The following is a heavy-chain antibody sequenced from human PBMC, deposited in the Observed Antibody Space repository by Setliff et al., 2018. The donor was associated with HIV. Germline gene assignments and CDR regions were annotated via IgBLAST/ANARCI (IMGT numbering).Heavy chain of an antibody. Sequence: GGSLRLSCTASGFTFGDYAMSWVRQAPGKGLEWVGFIRSKAYGGTTEYAASVKGRFTISRDDSKSIAYLQMNSLKTEDTAVYYCRFGAALRDYWGQGTLVTVSS. J-gene: IGHJ4*02. CDR2: IRSKAYGGTT. CDR1: GFTFGDYA. CDR3: RFGAALRDY. V-gene: IGHV3-49*04. D-gene: IGHD3-16*01.